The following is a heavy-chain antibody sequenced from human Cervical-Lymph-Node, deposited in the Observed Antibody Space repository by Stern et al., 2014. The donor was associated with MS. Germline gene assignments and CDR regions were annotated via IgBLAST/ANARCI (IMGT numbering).Heavy chain of an antibody. CDR2: ISYTGVP. D-gene: IGHD6-13*01. V-gene: IGHV4-39*02. CDR3: ARAKGNGNSWYLVYGLDV. J-gene: IGHJ6*02. Sequence: VQLQESGPGLVKPSETLSLTCTVSRGSISSSSYFWAWIRQPPGKGLEWIGSISYTGVPSPTPSPTGRATIPVDPPKNHISLNMSSVPAADTGVYYCARAKGNGNSWYLVYGLDVWGQGTAVTVSS. CDR1: RGSISSSSYF.